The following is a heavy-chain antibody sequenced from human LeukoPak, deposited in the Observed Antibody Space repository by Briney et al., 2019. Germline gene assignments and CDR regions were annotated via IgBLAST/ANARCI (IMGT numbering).Heavy chain of an antibody. CDR1: GVSGGSISNYY. V-gene: IGHV4-59*08. Sequence: SETLSLTCTVSGVSGGSISNYYWSWIRPPPGKGLEWIGYIYSGNTNYNPSLKSRVTISLDTSKNQFSLKLSSVTAADTAVYSCARKSSGWFVEWGQGTLVTVSS. CDR3: ARKSSGWFVE. D-gene: IGHD6-19*01. CDR2: IYSGNT. J-gene: IGHJ4*02.